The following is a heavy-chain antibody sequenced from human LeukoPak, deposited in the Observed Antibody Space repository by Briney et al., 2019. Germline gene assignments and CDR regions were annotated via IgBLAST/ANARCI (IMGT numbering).Heavy chain of an antibody. J-gene: IGHJ2*01. Sequence: ASVKVSCKASGYTFTGYYMHWVRQAPGQGLEWMGWINPNSGGTNYAQKFQGRVTMTRDTSISTAYMELSRLRSDDTAVYYCARGGDYGGNGPDGGDWYFDLWGRGTLVTVSS. CDR1: GYTFTGYY. V-gene: IGHV1-2*02. D-gene: IGHD4-23*01. CDR3: ARGGDYGGNGPDGGDWYFDL. CDR2: INPNSGGT.